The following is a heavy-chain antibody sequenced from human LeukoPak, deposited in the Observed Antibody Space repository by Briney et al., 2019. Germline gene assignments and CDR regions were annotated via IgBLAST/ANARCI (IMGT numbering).Heavy chain of an antibody. J-gene: IGHJ6*02. CDR3: ARDTRPNIKGTYYYYGMDV. D-gene: IGHD1-14*01. CDR2: INPNSGGT. Sequence: GASVKVSCKASGYTFTGYYIHWVRQAPGQGLEWMGWINPNSGGTNYAQKFQGRVTMTRDTSISTAYMELSRLRSDDTAVYYCARDTRPNIKGTYYYYGMDVWGQGTTVTVSS. V-gene: IGHV1-2*02. CDR1: GYTFTGYY.